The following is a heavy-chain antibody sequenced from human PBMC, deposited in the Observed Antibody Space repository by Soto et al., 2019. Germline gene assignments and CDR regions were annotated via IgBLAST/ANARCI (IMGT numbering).Heavy chain of an antibody. CDR3: VKVHDYGDYVPLDD. Sequence: GGSLRLSCAASGFTFSSYWMSWVRQAPGKGLEYVADINSNGGGTYYADSVKGRFTISRDNAKNSLYLQMSSLRAEDTAVYYCVKVHDYGDYVPLDDWAQGTLVTVSS. D-gene: IGHD4-17*01. V-gene: IGHV3-64D*06. CDR1: GFTFSSYW. CDR2: INSNGGGT. J-gene: IGHJ4*02.